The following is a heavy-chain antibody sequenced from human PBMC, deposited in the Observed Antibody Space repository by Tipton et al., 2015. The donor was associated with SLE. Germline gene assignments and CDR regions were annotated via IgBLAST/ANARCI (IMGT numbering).Heavy chain of an antibody. J-gene: IGHJ5*02. D-gene: IGHD2-15*01. CDR2: ISGGGGGT. CDR3: VSALGYCSGGNCHHDDH. Sequence: SLRLSCAASGLTFSAYGMTWVRQAPGKGLEWVSAISGGGGGTYYADSVKGRFTISRDNSKNMLYLEMNSLRAEDTAVYYCVSALGYCSGGNCHHDDHWGQGTLVTVSS. CDR1: GLTFSAYG. V-gene: IGHV3-23*01.